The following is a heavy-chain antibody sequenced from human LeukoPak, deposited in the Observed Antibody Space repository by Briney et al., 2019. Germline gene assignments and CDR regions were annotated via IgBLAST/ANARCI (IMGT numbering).Heavy chain of an antibody. CDR3: GKSEAYSFAYGIDF. V-gene: IGHV3-7*03. J-gene: IGHJ4*02. CDR2: IKQDGSEK. Sequence: SGGSLRLSCAASGFTFSSYWMSWVRQAPGKGLEWVANIKQDGSEKYYVDSVKGRFTISRDNAKNSLYLQMNSLRAEDTAVYYCGKSEAYSFAYGIDFWGEGTLVTVSS. CDR1: GFTFSSYW. D-gene: IGHD5-18*01.